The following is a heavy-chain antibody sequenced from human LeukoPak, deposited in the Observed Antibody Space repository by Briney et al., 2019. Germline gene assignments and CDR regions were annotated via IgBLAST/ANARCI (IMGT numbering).Heavy chain of an antibody. V-gene: IGHV4-39*01. J-gene: IGHJ6*02. D-gene: IGHD3-16*01. CDR2: IYYSGST. CDR1: GGSISSSSYY. CDR3: ASNPGGGYYYYGMDV. Sequence: SETLSLTCAVYGGSISSSSYYWGWIRQPPGKGLEWIGSIYYSGSTYYNPSLKSRVTISVDTSKNQFSLKLSSVTAADTAVYYCASNPGGGYYYYGMDVWGQGTTVTVSS.